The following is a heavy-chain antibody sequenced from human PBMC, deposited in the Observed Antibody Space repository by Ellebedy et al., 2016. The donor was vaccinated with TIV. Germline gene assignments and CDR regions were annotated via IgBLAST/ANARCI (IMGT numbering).Heavy chain of an antibody. J-gene: IGHJ3*02. CDR2: ISSSSSTI. V-gene: IGHV3-48*01. CDR1: GFTFSSYS. Sequence: GGSLRLSCAASGFTFSSYSMNWVRQAPGKGLEWVSYISSSSSTIYYADSVKGRFTISRDNAKNSLYLQMNSLRAEDTAVYYCASLYSGSYYTHADAFDIWGQGTMVTVSS. D-gene: IGHD1-26*01. CDR3: ASLYSGSYYTHADAFDI.